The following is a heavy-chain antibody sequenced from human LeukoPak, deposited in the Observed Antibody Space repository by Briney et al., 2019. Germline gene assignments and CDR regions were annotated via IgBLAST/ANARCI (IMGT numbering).Heavy chain of an antibody. V-gene: IGHV1-46*01. CDR2: INPSGGST. CDR3: ARDRNYYDSSGSPNNWFDP. CDR1: GYTFTSYY. J-gene: IGHJ5*02. D-gene: IGHD3-22*01. Sequence: ASVKVSCKASGYTFTSYYMHGVRQAPGQGLEWMGIINPSGGSTSYAQKFQGRVTMTRDTSTSTVYMELSSLRSEDTAVYYCARDRNYYDSSGSPNNWFDPWGQGTLVTVSS.